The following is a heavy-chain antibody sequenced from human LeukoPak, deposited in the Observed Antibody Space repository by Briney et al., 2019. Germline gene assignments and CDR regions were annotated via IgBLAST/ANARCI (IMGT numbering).Heavy chain of an antibody. V-gene: IGHV3-21*01. CDR3: ASTADQENTALFDY. Sequence: GGSLRLSCAASGFTFSSYSMNWVRQAPGKGLEWVSSISSSSSYIYYAESVKGRFTISRDNAKNSLYLQMNSLRAEDTDVYYCASTADQENTALFDYWGQGTLVTVSS. CDR2: ISSSSSYI. D-gene: IGHD2-2*01. J-gene: IGHJ4*02. CDR1: GFTFSSYS.